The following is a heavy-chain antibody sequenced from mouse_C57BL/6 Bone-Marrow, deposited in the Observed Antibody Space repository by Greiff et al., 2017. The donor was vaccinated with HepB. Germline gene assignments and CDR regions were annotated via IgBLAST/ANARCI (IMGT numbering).Heavy chain of an antibody. D-gene: IGHD2-1*01. CDR1: GFTFSDYG. CDR2: ISSGSSTI. CDR3: ARLNYGNYEAWFAY. Sequence: EVKLMESGGGLVKPGGSLKLSCAASGFTFSDYGMHWVRQAPEKGLEWVAYISSGSSTIYYADTVKGRFTISRDNAKNTLFLQMTSLRSEDTAMYYCARLNYGNYEAWFAYWGQGTLVTVSA. J-gene: IGHJ3*01. V-gene: IGHV5-17*01.